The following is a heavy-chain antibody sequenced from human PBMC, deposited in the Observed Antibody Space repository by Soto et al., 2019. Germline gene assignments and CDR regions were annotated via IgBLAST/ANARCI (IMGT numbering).Heavy chain of an antibody. Sequence: SVKVSCKASGGTFSHYTINWVRQAPGQGLEWMGGLIPVFGTENYAQKFQGRVTITADQSSTTAYMELSSLTSEDTAVYYCARSNTSSLYPPEYFQNWGQGALVTVSS. V-gene: IGHV1-69*13. CDR1: GGTFSHYT. CDR3: ARSNTSSLYPPEYFQN. D-gene: IGHD3-16*01. CDR2: LIPVFGTE. J-gene: IGHJ1*01.